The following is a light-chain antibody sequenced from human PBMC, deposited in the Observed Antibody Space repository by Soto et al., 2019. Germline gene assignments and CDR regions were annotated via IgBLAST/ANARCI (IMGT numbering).Light chain of an antibody. V-gene: IGKV3-20*01. CDR2: GTS. J-gene: IGKJ3*01. Sequence: EIVLTQSPGTLSLSPGERASLSCRASQSVSSKYLAWYQQKPGQAPRVLIYGTSIRASGVPERFSGGGSGTDFTLTITRLEPEDFAVYYCQQYGSPLFTFGPGTKVDF. CDR3: QQYGSPLFT. CDR1: QSVSSKY.